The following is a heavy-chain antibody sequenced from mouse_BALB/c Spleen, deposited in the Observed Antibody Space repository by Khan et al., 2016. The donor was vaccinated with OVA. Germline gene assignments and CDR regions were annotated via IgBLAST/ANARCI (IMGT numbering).Heavy chain of an antibody. CDR2: INPYNDGT. V-gene: IGHV1S136*01. CDR3: ARDYGSSFWFAY. D-gene: IGHD1-1*01. Sequence: VQLKQPGPELVKPGASVKMSCKASGYTFTNYIIHWVKQKPGQGLEWIGYINPYNDGTKYNEKFKGKATLTSDKSSSTVYMELSGLSSEDSAVYYCARDYGSSFWFAYWGQGTLVTVSA. J-gene: IGHJ3*01. CDR1: GYTFTNYI.